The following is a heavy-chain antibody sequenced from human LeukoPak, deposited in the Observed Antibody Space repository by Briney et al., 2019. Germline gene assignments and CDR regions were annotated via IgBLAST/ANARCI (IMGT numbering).Heavy chain of an antibody. J-gene: IGHJ4*02. D-gene: IGHD3-16*01. CDR3: AKDRITASLDDFDY. CDR1: GFIFSSYE. CDR2: ISSSGSTI. Sequence: WGSLRLSCVASGFIFSSYEMNWVRQAPGKGLEWVSYISSSGSTIYYADSVKGRFTISRDNSKNTLYLQMNSLRAEDTAVYYCAKDRITASLDDFDYWGQGTLVTVSS. V-gene: IGHV3-48*03.